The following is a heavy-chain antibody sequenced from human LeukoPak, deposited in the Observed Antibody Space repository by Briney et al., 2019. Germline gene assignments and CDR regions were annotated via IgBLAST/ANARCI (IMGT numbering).Heavy chain of an antibody. Sequence: ASVKVSCKASGYTFTGYYMHWVRQAPGQGLAWMGWINPNSGGTNYAQKFQGRVTMTRDTSISTAYMELSRLRSDDTAVYYCARDRGISRDLFDYWGQGTLVTVSS. D-gene: IGHD6-13*01. V-gene: IGHV1-2*02. J-gene: IGHJ4*02. CDR2: INPNSGGT. CDR1: GYTFTGYY. CDR3: ARDRGISRDLFDY.